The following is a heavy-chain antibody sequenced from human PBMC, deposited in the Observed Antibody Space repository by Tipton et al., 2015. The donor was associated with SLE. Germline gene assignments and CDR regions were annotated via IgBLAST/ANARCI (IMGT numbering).Heavy chain of an antibody. CDR2: IHYSGST. CDR3: ASSYSDYGMDV. V-gene: IGHV4-59*01. D-gene: IGHD3-10*01. Sequence: TLSLTCTVPGGSINNSYWNWIRQPPGKAPEWIGYIHYSGSTNYNPSLKRRVTISVDTSKNQISLQLSSVTAADTAVYYCASSYSDYGMDVWGQGTTVTVSS. J-gene: IGHJ6*02. CDR1: GGSINNSY.